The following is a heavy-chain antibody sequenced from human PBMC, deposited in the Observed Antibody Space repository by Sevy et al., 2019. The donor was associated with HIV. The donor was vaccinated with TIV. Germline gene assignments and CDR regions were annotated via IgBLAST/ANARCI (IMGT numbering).Heavy chain of an antibody. CDR3: SRGLYYYDMRGHQEPGDY. Sequence: GGSLRLSCAASVITLTPYWMHWVRQVPGKGLVWVSRINSDGSSTSYAESVKGRFTISRDNGKNKVYLQMKSLRVEDTAVYFCSRGLYYYDMRGHQEPGDYWGQGVLVTVSS. D-gene: IGHD3-22*01. CDR2: INSDGSST. CDR1: VITLTPYW. J-gene: IGHJ4*02. V-gene: IGHV3-74*01.